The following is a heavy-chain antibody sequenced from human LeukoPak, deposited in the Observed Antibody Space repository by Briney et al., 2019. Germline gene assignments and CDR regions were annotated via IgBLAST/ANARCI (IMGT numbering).Heavy chain of an antibody. V-gene: IGHV3-30*04. CDR1: GFTFSNYA. D-gene: IGHD3-22*01. CDR3: ARDILGYYDSSGYPDI. Sequence: GRSLRLSCAASGFTFSNYALHWVRQAPGEGLEWVAVISYDGSNKYYADSVKGRFTISRDNSKNTLYLQMNSLRAEDTAVYYCARDILGYYDSSGYPDIWGQGTMVTVSS. J-gene: IGHJ3*02. CDR2: ISYDGSNK.